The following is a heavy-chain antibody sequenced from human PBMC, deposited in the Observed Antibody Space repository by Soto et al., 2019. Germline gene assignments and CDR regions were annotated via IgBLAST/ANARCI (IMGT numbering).Heavy chain of an antibody. Sequence: EVPLLESGGGLVQPGGSLRLSCAASGFTFTNYAMSWVRQAPGKGLEWVSTISASGGSTYHADSVKGRFTISRDNSKTTLTMQMNSLRGEDTAAYYVAKGMRGSGSYYICGMAVWGQGTTVTVS. CDR2: ISASGGST. CDR1: GFTFTNYA. J-gene: IGHJ6*02. CDR3: AKGMRGSGSYYICGMAV. D-gene: IGHD3-10*01. V-gene: IGHV3-23*01.